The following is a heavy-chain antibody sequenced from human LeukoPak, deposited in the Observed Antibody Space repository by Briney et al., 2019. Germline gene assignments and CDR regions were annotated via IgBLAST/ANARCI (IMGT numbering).Heavy chain of an antibody. CDR3: ARLWNPLVRGGNWFDP. J-gene: IGHJ5*02. D-gene: IGHD3-10*01. V-gene: IGHV4-34*01. CDR1: GGSFSGYY. Sequence: PSETLSLTCAVYGGSFSGYYWSWIRQPPGKGLEWIGEINHSGSTNYNPSLKSRVTISVDTSKNQFSLKLSSVTAADTAVYYCARLWNPLVRGGNWFDPWGQGTLVTVSS. CDR2: INHSGST.